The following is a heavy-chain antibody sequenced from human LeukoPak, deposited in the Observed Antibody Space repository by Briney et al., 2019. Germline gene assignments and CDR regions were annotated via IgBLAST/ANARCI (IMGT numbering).Heavy chain of an antibody. V-gene: IGHV3-64*01. J-gene: IGHJ4*02. D-gene: IGHD2-2*01. CDR1: GFTFSSYA. CDR2: IGSDGGST. Sequence: PGGSLRLSCAASGFTFSSYAMPWVRQAPGKGLEYVSAIGSDGGSTYFANSMKGRFTISRDNSKNTLYLQMGSLRAEDMAVYYCARGCSSTSCYAADLDYWGQGTLVTVSS. CDR3: ARGCSSTSCYAADLDY.